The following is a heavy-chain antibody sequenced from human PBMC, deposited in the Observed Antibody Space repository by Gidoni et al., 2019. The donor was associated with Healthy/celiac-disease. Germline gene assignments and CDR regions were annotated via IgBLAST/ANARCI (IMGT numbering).Heavy chain of an antibody. V-gene: IGHV6-1*01. CDR1: GDSVHSNSAA. CDR3: ARDIVVVPAAPPNDAFDI. J-gene: IGHJ3*02. Sequence: QVQLQQSGPGLVKPSQTLSLTCAISGDSVHSNSAAWNWIRQSPSRGLEWLGRTYYMSKLYNDYAVSVKSRITINPDTSKNQFSLQLNSVTPEDTAVYYCARDIVVVPAAPPNDAFDIWGQGTMVTVSS. CDR2: TYYMSKLYN. D-gene: IGHD2-2*01.